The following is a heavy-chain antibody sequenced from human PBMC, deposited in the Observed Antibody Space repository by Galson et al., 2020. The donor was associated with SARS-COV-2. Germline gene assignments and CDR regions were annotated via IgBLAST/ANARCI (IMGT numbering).Heavy chain of an antibody. V-gene: IGHV1-24*01. CDR3: ATDWPMVRGVIIDY. D-gene: IGHD3-10*01. J-gene: IGHJ4*02. Sequence: ASVKVSCKVSGYTLTELSMHWVRQAPGKGLEWMGGFDPEDGETIYAQKFQGRVTVTEDTSTDTAYMELSSLRSEDTAVYYCATDWPMVRGVIIDYWGQGTLVTVSS. CDR1: GYTLTELS. CDR2: FDPEDGET.